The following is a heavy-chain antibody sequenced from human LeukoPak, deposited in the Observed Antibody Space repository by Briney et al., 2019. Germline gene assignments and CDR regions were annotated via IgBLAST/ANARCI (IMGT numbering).Heavy chain of an antibody. CDR2: ISESGGST. CDR3: ARDQVGLAVAGTGFDY. CDR1: GFTFSSSA. Sequence: GGSLRLSCAASGFTFSSSAMSWVRQAPGKGLEWVSGISESGGSTYYADSVKGRFSISKDNSHNTLFLQMGSLRAEDMAVYYCARDQVGLAVAGTGFDYWGQGTLVTVSS. V-gene: IGHV3-23*01. J-gene: IGHJ4*02. D-gene: IGHD6-19*01.